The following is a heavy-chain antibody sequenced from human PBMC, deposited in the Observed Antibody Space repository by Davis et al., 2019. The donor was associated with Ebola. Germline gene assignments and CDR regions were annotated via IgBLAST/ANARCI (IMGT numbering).Heavy chain of an antibody. CDR2: INPSDLST. J-gene: IGHJ4*02. CDR3: VTFLEQWLAY. V-gene: IGHV1-46*01. D-gene: IGHD6-19*01. Sequence: ASVKVSCKASGYTFTRFFLHWVRQAPGQGLKWMGVINPSDLSTTYAQRFQGRATMTRDTSTSTVYMELSSLRSDDTAVYYCVTFLEQWLAYWGQGTLVTVSS. CDR1: GYTFTRFF.